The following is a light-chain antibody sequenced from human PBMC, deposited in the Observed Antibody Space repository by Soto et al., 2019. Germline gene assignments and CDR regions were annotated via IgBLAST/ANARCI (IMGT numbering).Light chain of an antibody. CDR2: DVI. V-gene: IGLV2-14*01. CDR1: SSYVGGYNY. Sequence: SVLTQPSPLSGSPGQSVTLSFTGNSSYVGGYNYVSWYQQHLGKAPKLLIYDVINRPSGVSNRFSGSKSGNTASLTISGLQAEDEADYYCSSYTSSGNYVFGTGTKVTVL. J-gene: IGLJ1*01. CDR3: SSYTSSGNYV.